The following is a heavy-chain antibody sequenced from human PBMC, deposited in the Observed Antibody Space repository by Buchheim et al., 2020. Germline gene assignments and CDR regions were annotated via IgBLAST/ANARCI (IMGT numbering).Heavy chain of an antibody. CDR1: GGSISSGGYY. V-gene: IGHV4-31*03. CDR2: IYYSGST. D-gene: IGHD6-13*01. Sequence: QVQLQESGPGLVKPSQTLSLTCTVSGGSISSGGYYWSWIRQHPGKGLEWIGYIYYSGSTYYNPSLQSRVTISVDTSKNQFPLKLSSVTAADTAVYYCARAAAGPQFPYNWFDPWGQGTL. CDR3: ARAAAGPQFPYNWFDP. J-gene: IGHJ5*02.